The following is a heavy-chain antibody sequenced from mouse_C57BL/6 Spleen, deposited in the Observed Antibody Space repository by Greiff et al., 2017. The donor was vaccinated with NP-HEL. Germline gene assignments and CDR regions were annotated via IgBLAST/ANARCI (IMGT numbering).Heavy chain of an antibody. Sequence: VQLQQSGPELVKPGASVKLSCKASGYTFTSYDINWVKQRPGQGLEWIGWIYPRDGSTKYNEKFKGKATLTVDTSSSTAYMELHSLTSEDSAVYFCARRGFYYYGSSDYWGQGTTLTVSS. CDR3: ARRGFYYYGSSDY. D-gene: IGHD1-1*01. J-gene: IGHJ2*01. CDR2: IYPRDGST. V-gene: IGHV1-85*01. CDR1: GYTFTSYD.